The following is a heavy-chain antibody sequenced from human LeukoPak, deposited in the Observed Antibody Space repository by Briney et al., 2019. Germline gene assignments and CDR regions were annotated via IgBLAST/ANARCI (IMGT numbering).Heavy chain of an antibody. Sequence: SVKVSCKASGGTFSSYAIGWVRQAPGQGLEWMGGIIPIFGTANYAQKFQGRVTITADESTSTAYMELSSLRSEDTAVYYCARDCSGGSCYDRFDYWGQGTLVTVSS. CDR3: ARDCSGGSCYDRFDY. CDR2: IIPIFGTA. D-gene: IGHD2-15*01. J-gene: IGHJ4*02. CDR1: GGTFSSYA. V-gene: IGHV1-69*13.